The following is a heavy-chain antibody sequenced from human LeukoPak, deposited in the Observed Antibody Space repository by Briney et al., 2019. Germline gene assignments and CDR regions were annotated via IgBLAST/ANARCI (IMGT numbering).Heavy chain of an antibody. CDR2: IYTGGST. Sequence: PSETLSLTYTVSGGSISSYYWSWIRQPAGKGLEWIGRIYTGGSTNYNPSLKSRVTISVDTSKNQFSLKLSSVTAADTAVYYCARARFKYYYDSSGYYDYWGQGALVTVSS. V-gene: IGHV4-4*07. CDR3: ARARFKYYYDSSGYYDY. D-gene: IGHD3-22*01. J-gene: IGHJ4*02. CDR1: GGSISSYY.